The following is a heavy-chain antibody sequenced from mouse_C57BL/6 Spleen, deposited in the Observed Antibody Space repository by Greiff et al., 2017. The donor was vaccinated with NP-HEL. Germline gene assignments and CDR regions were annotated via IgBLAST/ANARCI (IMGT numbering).Heavy chain of an antibody. Sequence: EVQGVESGGGLVKPGGSLKLSCAASGFTFSSYAMSWVRQTPEKRLEWVATISDGGSYTYYPDNVKGRFTISRDNAKNNLYLQMSHLKSEDTAMYYCAREIYYGSSYVPYAMDYWGQGTSVTVSS. CDR2: ISDGGSYT. CDR1: GFTFSSYA. V-gene: IGHV5-4*01. J-gene: IGHJ4*01. D-gene: IGHD1-1*01. CDR3: AREIYYGSSYVPYAMDY.